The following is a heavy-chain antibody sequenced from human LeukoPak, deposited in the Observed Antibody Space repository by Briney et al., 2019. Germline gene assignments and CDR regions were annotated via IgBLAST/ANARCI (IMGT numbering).Heavy chain of an antibody. Sequence: PGGSLRLSCAGSGFISNNYAMRWARQAPGKELEWVSRISSTGGGTYYADSVKGRFTISRDTSKNTLLLQMNSLRAEDAAVYYCARQPIEYSSSSGNYYYYYMDVWGKGTTVTVSS. V-gene: IGHV3-23*01. CDR3: ARQPIEYSSSSGNYYYYYMDV. J-gene: IGHJ6*03. CDR1: GFISNNYA. CDR2: ISSTGGGT. D-gene: IGHD6-6*01.